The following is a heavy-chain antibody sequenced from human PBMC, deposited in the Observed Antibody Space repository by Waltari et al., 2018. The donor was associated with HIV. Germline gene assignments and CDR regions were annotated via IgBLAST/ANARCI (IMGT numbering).Heavy chain of an antibody. CDR3: ARSYYYDSSGYLAFDI. V-gene: IGHV4-61*02. J-gene: IGHJ3*02. D-gene: IGHD3-22*01. Sequence: VQLQESGPGLVKPSQTLSLTCTVSGGSISSGSYYWSWIRQPAGKGLEWIGRIYTSGSTNYNPSLKSRVTISVDTSKNQFSLKLSSVTAADTAVYYCARSYYYDSSGYLAFDIWGQGTMVTVSS. CDR2: IYTSGST. CDR1: GGSISSGSYY.